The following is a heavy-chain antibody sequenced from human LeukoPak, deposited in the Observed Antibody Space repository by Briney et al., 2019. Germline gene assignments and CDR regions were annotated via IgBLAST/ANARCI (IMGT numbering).Heavy chain of an antibody. CDR2: ISAYNGNT. CDR3: ARARGIVGATSAFDI. CDR1: GYTFTSYG. Sequence: GASVKVSCKASGYTFTSYGISWVRQAPGQGLEWMGWISAYNGNTNYAQKLQGRVTMTTDTSTSTAYMELRSLRSDDTAVYYCARARGIVGATSAFDIWGQGTMVTVSS. J-gene: IGHJ3*02. D-gene: IGHD1-26*01. V-gene: IGHV1-18*01.